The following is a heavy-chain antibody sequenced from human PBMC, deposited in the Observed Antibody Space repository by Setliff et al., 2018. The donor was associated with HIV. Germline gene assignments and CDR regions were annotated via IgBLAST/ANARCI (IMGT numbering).Heavy chain of an antibody. J-gene: IGHJ1*01. CDR2: IIPIFGPT. Sequence: SVKVSCKASGGTFSSYAISWVRQAPGQGLEWMGGIIPIFGPTNYAQKFQGRLTITADESTSTAYMELSSLRSEDTAVYYCARVVVRGVTFIAEYFQHWGQGTLVTVS. V-gene: IGHV1-69*13. CDR3: ARVVVRGVTFIAEYFQH. CDR1: GGTFSSYA. D-gene: IGHD3-10*01.